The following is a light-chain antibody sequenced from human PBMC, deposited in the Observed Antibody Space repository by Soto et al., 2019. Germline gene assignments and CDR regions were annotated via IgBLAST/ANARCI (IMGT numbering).Light chain of an antibody. V-gene: IGLV4-69*01. CDR2: LNSDGSH. J-gene: IGLJ2*01. Sequence: QPVLTQSPSASASLGASVKLTCTLSSGHSSYAIAWHQQRPEKGPRYLMKLNSDGSHSKGDGIPDRFSGSSSGAERYLTISSLQSEDEADYHCQSWVTGIQVFGGGTKLTVL. CDR3: QSWVTGIQV. CDR1: SGHSSYA.